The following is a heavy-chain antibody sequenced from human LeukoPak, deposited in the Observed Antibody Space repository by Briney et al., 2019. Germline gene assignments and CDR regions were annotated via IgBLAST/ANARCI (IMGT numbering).Heavy chain of an antibody. CDR1: GFSFSNHW. V-gene: IGHV3-23*01. Sequence: PGGSLRLSCVASGFSFSNHWMSWVRQAPGKGLEWVSAISGSGGSTYYADSVKGRFTISRDNSKNTLYLQMNSLRAEDTAVYYCAKDSRFVVDYFDYWGQGTLVTVSS. D-gene: IGHD6-6*01. CDR3: AKDSRFVVDYFDY. CDR2: ISGSGGST. J-gene: IGHJ4*02.